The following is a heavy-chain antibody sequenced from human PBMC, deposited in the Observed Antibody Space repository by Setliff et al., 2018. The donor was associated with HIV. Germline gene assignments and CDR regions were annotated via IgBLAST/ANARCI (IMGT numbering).Heavy chain of an antibody. CDR3: AREPDYGIRDAFDI. CDR1: GGTFSSHA. V-gene: IGHV1-69*10. CDR2: IIPIVDKT. Sequence: SVKVSCKASGGTFSSHAINWVRQAPGQGLEWMGGIIPIVDKTNYAQKFQGRVAITADKSTITAYMELSSLRSEDTAVYYCAREPDYGIRDAFDIWGQGTMVTVSS. J-gene: IGHJ3*02. D-gene: IGHD4-17*01.